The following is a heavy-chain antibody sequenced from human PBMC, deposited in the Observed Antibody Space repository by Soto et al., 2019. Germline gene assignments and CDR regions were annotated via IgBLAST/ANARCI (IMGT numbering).Heavy chain of an antibody. CDR1: GFTFSSYS. V-gene: IGHV3-48*01. D-gene: IGHD5-18*01. J-gene: IGHJ4*02. Sequence: GGSLRLFCTVSGFTFSSYSMNWVRQAPGKGLEWVSYISSSSSTIYYADSVKGRFTISRDNAKNSLYLQMNSLGAEDTAVYYCARDSGYSYGPLDYWGQGTLVTVSS. CDR3: ARDSGYSYGPLDY. CDR2: ISSSSSTI.